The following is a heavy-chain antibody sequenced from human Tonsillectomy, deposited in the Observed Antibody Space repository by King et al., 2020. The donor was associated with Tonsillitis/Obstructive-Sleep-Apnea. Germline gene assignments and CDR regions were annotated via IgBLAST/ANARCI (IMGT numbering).Heavy chain of an antibody. V-gene: IGHV3-21*01. D-gene: IGHD3-10*01. J-gene: IGHJ4*02. CDR3: ARTRVREVITLDFDY. CDR2: ISSRSSYI. CDR1: AFTFSTYS. Sequence: VQLVESGGGLVKPGGSLRLSCAASAFTFSTYSMNWVRQAPGKGLGWVSSISSRSSYIYYADSVKGRFTISRDNTKNSLYLQMNSLRAEDTAVYYCARTRVREVITLDFDYWGQGTLVTVSS.